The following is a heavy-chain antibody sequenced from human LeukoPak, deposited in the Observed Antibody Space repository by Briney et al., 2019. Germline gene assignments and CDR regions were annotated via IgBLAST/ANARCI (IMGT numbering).Heavy chain of an antibody. CDR3: AVRYYDFWSGYYSYYFDY. J-gene: IGHJ4*02. D-gene: IGHD3-3*01. CDR2: INHSGST. Sequence: SETLSLTCAVYGGSFSGYYWSWIRQPPGKGLEWIGEINHSGSTNCNPSLKSRVTISVDTSKNQFSLKLSSVTAADTAVYYCAVRYYDFWSGYYSYYFDYWGQGTLVTVSS. V-gene: IGHV4-34*01. CDR1: GGSFSGYY.